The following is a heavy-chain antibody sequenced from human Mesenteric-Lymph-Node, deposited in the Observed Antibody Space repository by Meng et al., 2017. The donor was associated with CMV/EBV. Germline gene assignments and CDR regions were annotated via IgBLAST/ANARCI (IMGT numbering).Heavy chain of an antibody. V-gene: IGHV1-2*02. CDR1: GYTFTGYY. D-gene: IGHD4-23*01. J-gene: IGHJ4*02. CDR2: INSNSGDT. Sequence: VSVKVSCKASGYTFTGYYMHWVRQAPGQGLEWMGWINSNSGDTNYAQRFQGRVTMTRDTSINTAYMDLSRLTSDDTAVYYCAREALRWPPIGKDYWGQGTLVTVSS. CDR3: AREALRWPPIGKDY.